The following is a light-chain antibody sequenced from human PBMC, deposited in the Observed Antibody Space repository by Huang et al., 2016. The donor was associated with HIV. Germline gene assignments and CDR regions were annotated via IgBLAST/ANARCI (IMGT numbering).Light chain of an antibody. CDR2: DVA. V-gene: IGKV3D-11*02. Sequence: EIVLTQSPATLSLSPGEKATLSCRASQSVGSVAWYQQKPGQAPRLLIYDVANRATGIPARFSGSGPGTDFTLTISSLEPEDFAVYYCQQRSNWNPLSFGGGTKVEIK. CDR1: QSVGSV. CDR3: QQRSNWNPLS. J-gene: IGKJ4*01.